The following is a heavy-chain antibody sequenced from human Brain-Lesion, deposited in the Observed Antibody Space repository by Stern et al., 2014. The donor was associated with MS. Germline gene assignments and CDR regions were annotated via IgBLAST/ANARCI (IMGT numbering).Heavy chain of an antibody. CDR3: AKLWLGELPESPFDY. J-gene: IGHJ4*02. CDR2: IYYRGST. Sequence: QVQLQESGPGLVKPSETLSLTCTVSGGSISSSSYYWGWIRQPPGKGLEWIGSIYYRGSTYYNPSLKSRVTISMGPSKNQFSLRLSSVTAADTAVYFCAKLWLGELPESPFDYWGQGTLVTVSS. CDR1: GGSISSSSYY. D-gene: IGHD3-10*01. V-gene: IGHV4-39*01.